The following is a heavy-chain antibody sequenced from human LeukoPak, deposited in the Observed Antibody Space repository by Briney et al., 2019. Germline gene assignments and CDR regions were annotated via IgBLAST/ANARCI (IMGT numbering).Heavy chain of an antibody. V-gene: IGHV1-18*01. CDR2: ISAYNGNT. J-gene: IGHJ5*02. Sequence: ASVKVSCKASGYTFTSYGISWVRQAPGQGLEWMGWISAYNGNTNYAQKLQGRVTMTTDTSTSTAYMELRSLRSDDTAVYYCARGSTSGRSSSTPRNWFDPWGQGTLVTVSS. D-gene: IGHD2-2*01. CDR1: GYTFTSYG. CDR3: ARGSTSGRSSSTPRNWFDP.